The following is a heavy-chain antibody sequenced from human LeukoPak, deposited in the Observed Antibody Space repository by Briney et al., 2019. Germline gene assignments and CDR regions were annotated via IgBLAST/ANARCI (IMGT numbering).Heavy chain of an antibody. CDR3: ARTLEADCSSTSCLVGWFDP. CDR2: IYTSGST. D-gene: IGHD2-2*01. J-gene: IGHJ5*02. Sequence: SETLSLTCTVSGGSVSSYYGSWIRQPAGKGLEWIGRIYTSGSTNYNPSLKSRVTMSVDTSKNQFSLKLSSVTAADTAVYYCARTLEADCSSTSCLVGWFDPWGQGTLVTVSS. V-gene: IGHV4-4*07. CDR1: GGSVSSYY.